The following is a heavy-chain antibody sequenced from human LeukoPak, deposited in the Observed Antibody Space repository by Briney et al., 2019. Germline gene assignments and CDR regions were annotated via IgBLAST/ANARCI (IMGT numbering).Heavy chain of an antibody. CDR3: TRDLGDY. D-gene: IGHD3-16*01. V-gene: IGHV1-2*06. CDR1: GYTFTGYY. CDR2: INPNNGGT. J-gene: IGHJ4*02. Sequence: ASVKVSCKASGYTFTGYYIHWVRQAPGQGLDWMGRINPNNGGTNYAQKFQGRVTMTRDMSMSTAYMELSRLRSDDTAVYYCTRDLGDYWGQGTLVTVSS.